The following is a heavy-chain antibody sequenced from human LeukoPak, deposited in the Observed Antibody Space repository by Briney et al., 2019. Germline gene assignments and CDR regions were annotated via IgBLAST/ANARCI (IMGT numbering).Heavy chain of an antibody. CDR2: ISGGSEDT. CDR3: ARTIAQYSNSWLYFYYGLDV. Sequence: GGSLRLSCAASGFTVSSNYMSWVRQAPGKGLEWVSSISGGSEDTYYADSVKGRFTISRDNSKSTLYLQMNSLRAEDTAVYYCARTIAQYSNSWLYFYYGLDVWGQGTTVTVSS. D-gene: IGHD6-13*01. J-gene: IGHJ6*02. V-gene: IGHV3-53*01. CDR1: GFTVSSNY.